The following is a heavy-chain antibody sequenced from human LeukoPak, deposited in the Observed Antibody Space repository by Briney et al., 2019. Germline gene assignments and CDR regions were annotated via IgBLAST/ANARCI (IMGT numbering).Heavy chain of an antibody. D-gene: IGHD3-3*01. CDR2: INSDGSST. J-gene: IGHJ4*02. Sequence: GGSLRLSCAASGFTFSSYWMHLVRQAPGKGLVWVSRINSDGSSTSYADSVKGRFTISRDNAKNTLYLQMNSLRAEDTAVYYCARVTYYDFWSGYHPIDYWGQGTLVTVSS. V-gene: IGHV3-74*01. CDR1: GFTFSSYW. CDR3: ARVTYYDFWSGYHPIDY.